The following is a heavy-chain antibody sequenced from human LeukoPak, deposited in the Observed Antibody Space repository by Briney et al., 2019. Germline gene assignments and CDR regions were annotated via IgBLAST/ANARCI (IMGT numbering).Heavy chain of an antibody. CDR2: INGDGSTI. Sequence: GGSLRLSCAASGFAFGPFWMHWVRQAPGKGLVWVSHINGDGSTIRYADSVKGRFTISRDNTKNTLSLQRNSLGPEDTAVYYCARDRGNPDAFDIWGQGTKVTVSS. CDR1: GFAFGPFW. J-gene: IGHJ3*02. CDR3: ARDRGNPDAFDI. V-gene: IGHV3-74*01. D-gene: IGHD3-10*01.